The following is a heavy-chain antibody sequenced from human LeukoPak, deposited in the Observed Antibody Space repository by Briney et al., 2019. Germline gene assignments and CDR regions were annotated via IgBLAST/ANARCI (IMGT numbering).Heavy chain of an antibody. V-gene: IGHV4-61*01. J-gene: IGHJ4*02. CDR2: IYYSGST. Sequence: SETLSLTCTVSGGSVSSGSYYWSWIRQPPGKGLEWIGYIYYSGSTNYNPSLKSRVTISVDTSKNQFSLKLSSVTAADTAVYYCARGLAKFDCWGQGTLVTVSS. CDR3: ARGLAKFDC. CDR1: GGSVSSGSYY. D-gene: IGHD6-6*01.